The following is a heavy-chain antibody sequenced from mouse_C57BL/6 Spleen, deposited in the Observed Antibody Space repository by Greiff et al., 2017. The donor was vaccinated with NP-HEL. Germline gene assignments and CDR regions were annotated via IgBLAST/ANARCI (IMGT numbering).Heavy chain of an antibody. Sequence: VQLQQSGPELVKPGASVKISCKASGYSFTGYYMNWVKQSPEKSLEWIGEINPSTGGTTSNQKFKAKATLTVDKSSSTAYMQLKSLTSEDSAVYYCARDYGSSLDYWGQGTSVTVSS. D-gene: IGHD1-1*01. V-gene: IGHV1-42*01. CDR2: INPSTGGT. J-gene: IGHJ4*01. CDR1: GYSFTGYY. CDR3: ARDYGSSLDY.